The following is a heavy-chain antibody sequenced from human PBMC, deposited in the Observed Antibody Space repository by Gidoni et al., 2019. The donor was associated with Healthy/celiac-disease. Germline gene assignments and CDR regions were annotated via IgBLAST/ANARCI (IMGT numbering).Heavy chain of an antibody. CDR3: ARSSRYNWNDSGAFDI. D-gene: IGHD1-1*01. V-gene: IGHV5-51*01. CDR2: IYPGDSYT. Sequence: EVQLLQSGAEVKKPGESLKISCTGSGYSLTSYWIGWVRQMPGKGLEWMGIIYPGDSYTRYSPSFQGQSISADKSISTAYLQWSSLKASDTAMYYGARSSRYNWNDSGAFDIWGQGTMVTVSS. CDR1: GYSLTSYW. J-gene: IGHJ3*02.